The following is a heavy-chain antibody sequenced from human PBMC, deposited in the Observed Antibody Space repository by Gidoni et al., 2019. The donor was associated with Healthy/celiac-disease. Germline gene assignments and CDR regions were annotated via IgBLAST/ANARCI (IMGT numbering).Heavy chain of an antibody. CDR2: ISGSGGST. D-gene: IGHD3-22*01. J-gene: IGHJ4*02. Sequence: FSSYAMSWVRQAPGKGLEWVSAISGSGGSTYYADSVKGRFTISRDNSKNTLYLQMNSLRAEDTAVYYCAKDTSPLGLDYYDSSGYGGVDYFDYWGQGTLVTVSS. CDR3: AKDTSPLGLDYYDSSGYGGVDYFDY. CDR1: FSSYA. V-gene: IGHV3-23*01.